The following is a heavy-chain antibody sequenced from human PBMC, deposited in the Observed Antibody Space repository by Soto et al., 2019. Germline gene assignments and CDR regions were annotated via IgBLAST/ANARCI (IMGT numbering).Heavy chain of an antibody. J-gene: IGHJ6*02. V-gene: IGHV1-69*12. CDR3: ARDRPYCSGGSCYGYYYGMDV. CDR2: IIPIFGTA. CDR1: GGTFSSYA. D-gene: IGHD2-15*01. Sequence: QVQLVQSGAEVKKPGSSVKVSCKASGGTFSSYAISWVRQAPGQGLEWMGGIIPIFGTANYAQKFQGRVTITADESARTAYMELSSLRSEDTAVYYCARDRPYCSGGSCYGYYYGMDVWGQGTTVTVSS.